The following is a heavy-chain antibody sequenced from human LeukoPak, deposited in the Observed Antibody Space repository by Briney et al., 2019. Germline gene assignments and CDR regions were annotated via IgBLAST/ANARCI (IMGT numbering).Heavy chain of an antibody. Sequence: PSETLSLTCTVSGGSISSYYWSWIRQPPGKGLEWIGYIYYSGSTYYNPSLKSRVTISVDTSKNQFSLKLSSVTAADTAVYYCARNYDFWSGYLDAFDIWGQGTMVTVSS. D-gene: IGHD3-3*01. CDR3: ARNYDFWSGYLDAFDI. CDR1: GGSISSYY. V-gene: IGHV4-59*06. CDR2: IYYSGST. J-gene: IGHJ3*02.